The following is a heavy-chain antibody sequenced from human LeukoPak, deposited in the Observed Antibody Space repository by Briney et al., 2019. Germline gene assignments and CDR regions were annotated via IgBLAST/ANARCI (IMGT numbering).Heavy chain of an antibody. D-gene: IGHD3-22*01. CDR2: ISSSSSYI. V-gene: IGHV3-21*01. J-gene: IGHJ4*02. CDR1: GLTFSSYS. Sequence: GGSLRLSCAASGLTFSSYSMNWVRQAPGKGLEWVSSISSSSSYIYYADSVKGRFTISRDNAKNSLYLQMNSLRAEDTAVYYCARGTPFYDSSDLEYYFDYWGQGTLVTVSS. CDR3: ARGTPFYDSSDLEYYFDY.